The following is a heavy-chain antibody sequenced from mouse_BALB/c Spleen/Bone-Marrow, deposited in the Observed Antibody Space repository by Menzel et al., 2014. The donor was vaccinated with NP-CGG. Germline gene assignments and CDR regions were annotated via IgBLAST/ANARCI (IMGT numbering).Heavy chain of an antibody. CDR2: INPDSSTI. CDR1: GFDFSRYW. J-gene: IGHJ4*01. CDR3: ARNAYYAMDY. V-gene: IGHV4-1*02. Sequence: DVKLVESGGGLVQPGGSLKLSCAASGFDFSRYWMSWVRQAPGKGLEWIGEINPDSSTINYTPSLKDKFIISRDNAKNTLYLQMSKVRSEDTALYYCARNAYYAMDYWGQGTSVTASS.